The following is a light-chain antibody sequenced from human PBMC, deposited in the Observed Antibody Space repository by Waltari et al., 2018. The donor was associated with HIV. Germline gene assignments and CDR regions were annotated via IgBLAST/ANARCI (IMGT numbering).Light chain of an antibody. V-gene: IGLV1-47*01. Sequence: QSVLTQPPSASGTPGQRVTISCSVSSSNIGSNYGYWYQQLPGTAPKLLIYRNNQRPSGVPDRFSGSKSGTSASLAISGLRSEDEADYYCAAWDNSLSGLVFGGGTKVTVL. CDR2: RNN. J-gene: IGLJ3*02. CDR1: SSNIGSNY. CDR3: AAWDNSLSGLV.